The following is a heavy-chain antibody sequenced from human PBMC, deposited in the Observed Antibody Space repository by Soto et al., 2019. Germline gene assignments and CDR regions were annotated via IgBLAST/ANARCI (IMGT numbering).Heavy chain of an antibody. Sequence: QVQLQESGPGLVKPSQTLSLTCSVSGVSINSGGYYWSWLRHHPGKGLEWIGYIYYTGHTFYNASLKSGVAMSLDTSENQFSLKLSSVTAADTAVYYCARGSQLERDALDIWGQGTMVTVSS. CDR3: ARGSQLERDALDI. V-gene: IGHV4-31*03. D-gene: IGHD1-1*01. CDR2: IYYTGHT. CDR1: GVSINSGGYY. J-gene: IGHJ3*02.